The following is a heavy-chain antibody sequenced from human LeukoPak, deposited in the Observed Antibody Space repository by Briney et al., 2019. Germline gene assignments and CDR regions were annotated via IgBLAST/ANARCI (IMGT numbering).Heavy chain of an antibody. CDR2: INHNGNVN. CDR3: ARGGGLDV. CDR1: GFTFRSYW. V-gene: IGHV3-7*03. D-gene: IGHD3-16*01. J-gene: IGHJ6*02. Sequence: GGSLRLSCAASGFTFRSYWMNWARQAPGKGLEWVASINHNGNVNYYVDSVKGRFTISRDNAKNSLYLQMSNLRAEDAAVYFCARGGGLDVWGQGATVTVSS.